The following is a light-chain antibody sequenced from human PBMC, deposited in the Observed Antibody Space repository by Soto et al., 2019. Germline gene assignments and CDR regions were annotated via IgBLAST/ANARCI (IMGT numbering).Light chain of an antibody. CDR1: NSNIGAGYD. CDR3: SSYAGNNKMV. Sequence: QSALTQPPSVSGAPGQRVTISCTGSNSNIGAGYDVNWYQHFPGTAPKLLIYVNTNRPSGVPDRFSGSKSGSSTSLAITGLQSEDEADYYCSSYAGNNKMVFGGGTKLTV. J-gene: IGLJ3*02. V-gene: IGLV1-40*01. CDR2: VNT.